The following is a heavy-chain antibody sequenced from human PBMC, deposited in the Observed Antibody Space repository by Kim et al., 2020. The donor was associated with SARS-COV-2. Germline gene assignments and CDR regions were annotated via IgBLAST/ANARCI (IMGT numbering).Heavy chain of an antibody. CDR1: GGSISSSNYY. J-gene: IGHJ4*02. CDR2: IYYTGNT. D-gene: IGHD6-19*01. CDR3: APYSNVWGPGY. Sequence: SETMSLTCTVSGGSISSSNYYWGWIRQPPGKGLEWIGIIYYTGNTYYNPSLKSRVTISIDTSKNQFSLKLTSVTAADTAVYYCAPYSNVWGPGYWGQGTL. V-gene: IGHV4-39*07.